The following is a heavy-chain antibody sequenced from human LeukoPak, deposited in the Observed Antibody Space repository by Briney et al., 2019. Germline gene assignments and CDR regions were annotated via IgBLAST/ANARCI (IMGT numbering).Heavy chain of an antibody. V-gene: IGHV3-30*04. D-gene: IGHD3-22*01. Sequence: GGSLRLSCAASGFTFSSYAMHWVRQAPGKGLEWVAVISYDGSNKYYADSVKGRFTISRDNSKNTLYLQMNSLRAEDTAVYYCAKGPRATYYYDSSGYYGGGFDYWGQGTLVTVSS. CDR2: ISYDGSNK. CDR3: AKGPRATYYYDSSGYYGGGFDY. CDR1: GFTFSSYA. J-gene: IGHJ4*02.